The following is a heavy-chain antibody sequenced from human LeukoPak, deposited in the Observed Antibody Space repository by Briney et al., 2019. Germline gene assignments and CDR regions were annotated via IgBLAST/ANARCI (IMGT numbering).Heavy chain of an antibody. CDR3: ARVLMRGGTTYDY. D-gene: IGHD1-26*01. Sequence: PGGSLRLSCAASGFTFSSYWMSWVRQAPGKGLEWVSSISSSSSYIYYADSVKGRFTISRDNAKNSLYLQMNSLRAEDTAVYYCARVLMRGGTTYDYWGQGTLVTVSS. CDR2: ISSSSSYI. J-gene: IGHJ4*02. V-gene: IGHV3-21*01. CDR1: GFTFSSYW.